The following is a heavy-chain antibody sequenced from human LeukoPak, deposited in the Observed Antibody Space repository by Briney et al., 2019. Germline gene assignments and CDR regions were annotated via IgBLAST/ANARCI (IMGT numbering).Heavy chain of an antibody. D-gene: IGHD5-18*01. J-gene: IGHJ4*02. V-gene: IGHV4-31*03. CDR3: ARADTAMVHDY. CDR1: GGSISSGGYY. Sequence: SETLSLTCTVSGGSISSGGYYWSWIRQHPGKGLEWIGYVYYSGSTYYNPSLKSRVTISVDTSKNQFSLKLSSVTAADTAVYYCARADTAMVHDYWGQGTLVTVSS. CDR2: VYYSGST.